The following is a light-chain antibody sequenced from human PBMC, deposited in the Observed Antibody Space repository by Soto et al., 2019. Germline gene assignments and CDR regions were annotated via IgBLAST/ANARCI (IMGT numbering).Light chain of an antibody. CDR3: SSYTSSSTYVV. Sequence: QSALTQPASVSGSPGQSITISCTGTSSDVGGYNYVSWYQQHPGKAPKLMIYEVSNRPSGVSNRFSGSKSGNTASLTISGLQAEDEADYYCSSYTSSSTYVVFGGGTKPTVL. CDR2: EVS. J-gene: IGLJ2*01. CDR1: SSDVGGYNY. V-gene: IGLV2-14*01.